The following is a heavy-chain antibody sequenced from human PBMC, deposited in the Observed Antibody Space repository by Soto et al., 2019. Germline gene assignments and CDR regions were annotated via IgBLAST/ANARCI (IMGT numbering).Heavy chain of an antibody. Sequence: GESLKISCKGSGYSFTSYWIGWVRQMPGKGLEWMGIIYPGDPDTRYSPSFQGQVTISADKSISTAYLQWSSLKASDTAMYYCARRNGVVVVAADDAFDIWGQGTMVTVSS. CDR1: GYSFTSYW. V-gene: IGHV5-51*01. J-gene: IGHJ3*02. CDR3: ARRNGVVVVAADDAFDI. CDR2: IYPGDPDT. D-gene: IGHD2-15*01.